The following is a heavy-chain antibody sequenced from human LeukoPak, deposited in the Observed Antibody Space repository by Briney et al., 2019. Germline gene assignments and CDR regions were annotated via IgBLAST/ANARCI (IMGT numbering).Heavy chain of an antibody. CDR3: ARDYCSGGSCYPHRNYYFDY. CDR1: GYTFTSYY. D-gene: IGHD2-15*01. J-gene: IGHJ4*02. V-gene: IGHV1-46*01. Sequence: ASVKVSCKASGYTFTSYYMHWVRQAPGQGLEWMGIINPSGGSTSYAQKFQGRVTMTRDTSTSTVYMELSSLRSEDTAVYHCARDYCSGGSCYPHRNYYFDYWGQGTLVTVSS. CDR2: INPSGGST.